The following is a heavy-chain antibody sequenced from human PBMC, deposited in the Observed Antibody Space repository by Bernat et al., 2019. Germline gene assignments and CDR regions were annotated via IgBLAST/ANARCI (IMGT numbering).Heavy chain of an antibody. V-gene: IGHV4-31*03. CDR3: ASRNGYTFVDY. CDR2: IYSSGST. CDR1: AGSISSGGYY. J-gene: IGHJ4*02. Sequence: QVQLQESGPGLVKPSQTLSLTCTVSAGSISSGGYYWIWIRQHPGKGLEWIGYIYSSGSTYYNPSIKSRTMISVDTSKNQFSLRLTSVTAADTAVYYCASRNGYTFVDYWGQGTLVTVSS. D-gene: IGHD5-24*01.